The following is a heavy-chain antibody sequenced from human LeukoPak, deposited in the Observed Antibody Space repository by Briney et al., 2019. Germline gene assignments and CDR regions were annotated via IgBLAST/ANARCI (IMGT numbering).Heavy chain of an antibody. J-gene: IGHJ4*02. CDR2: ISAYNGNT. CDR3: ARAHSSGWYYEGGYDY. D-gene: IGHD6-19*01. Sequence: VASVKVSCKASGYTFTSYGISWVRQAPGQGLEWMGWISAYNGNTNYAQKLQGRVTMTTDTSTRTAYMELRSLRSDDTAVYYCARAHSSGWYYEGGYDYWGQGTLVTVSS. V-gene: IGHV1-18*01. CDR1: GYTFTSYG.